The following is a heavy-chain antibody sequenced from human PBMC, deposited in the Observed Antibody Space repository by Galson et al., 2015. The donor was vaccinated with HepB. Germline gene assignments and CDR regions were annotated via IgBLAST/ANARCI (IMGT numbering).Heavy chain of an antibody. CDR2: ISYDGSNK. CDR3: ARGDCTSTSCHGAFDY. V-gene: IGHV3-30-3*01. D-gene: IGHD2-2*01. CDR1: RFTFSSYT. Sequence: SLRLSCAASRFTFSSYTMHWVRQAPGKGLEWVALISYDGSNKFYADPVKGRFTISRDNSKNTLYLQMNSLRVEDTFVYYCARGDCTSTSCHGAFDYWGQGTLVTVSS. J-gene: IGHJ4*02.